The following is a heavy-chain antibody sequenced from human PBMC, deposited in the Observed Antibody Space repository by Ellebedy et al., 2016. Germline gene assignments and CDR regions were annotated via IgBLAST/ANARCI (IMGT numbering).Heavy chain of an antibody. Sequence: SETLSLTXTVSGGSISSYYWSWIRQPPGKGLEWIGYIYYSGSTNYNPSLKSRVTISVDTSKNQFSLKLSSVTAADTAVYYCVGTYSSGWEGGMDVWGQGTTVTVSS. CDR3: VGTYSSGWEGGMDV. J-gene: IGHJ6*02. D-gene: IGHD6-19*01. CDR2: IYYSGST. V-gene: IGHV4-59*13. CDR1: GGSISSYY.